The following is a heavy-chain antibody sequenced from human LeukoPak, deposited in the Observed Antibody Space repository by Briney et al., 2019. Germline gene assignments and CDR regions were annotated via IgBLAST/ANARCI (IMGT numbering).Heavy chain of an antibody. J-gene: IGHJ6*03. Sequence: PETLSHTFAVYGGSFSGYYWSWIRQPPGKGLEWIGEINHSGSTNYNPSLKSRVTISVDTSKNQFSLKLSSVTAADTAVYYCARVPATVTTQHYSYYMDVWGKVSTVSVSS. CDR3: ARVPATVTTQHYSYYMDV. CDR1: GGSFSGYY. D-gene: IGHD4-11*01. V-gene: IGHV4-34*01. CDR2: INHSGST.